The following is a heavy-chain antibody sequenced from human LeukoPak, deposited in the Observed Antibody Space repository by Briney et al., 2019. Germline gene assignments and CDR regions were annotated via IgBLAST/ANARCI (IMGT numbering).Heavy chain of an antibody. V-gene: IGHV4-59*12. J-gene: IGHJ4*02. CDR1: GGSISSYY. CDR3: AREGYSGYGYVAPDNYFDY. Sequence: SETLSLTCTVSGGSISSYYWSWVRQPPGKGLEWIGYIYYSGSTNYNPSLKSRVTISVDTSKNQFSLQLNSVTPEDTAVYYCAREGYSGYGYVAPDNYFDYWGQGTLVTVSS. CDR2: IYYSGST. D-gene: IGHD5-12*01.